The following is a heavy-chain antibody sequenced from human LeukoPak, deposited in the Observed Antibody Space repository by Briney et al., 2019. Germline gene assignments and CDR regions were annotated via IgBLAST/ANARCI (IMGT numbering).Heavy chain of an antibody. CDR2: INPSGST. D-gene: IGHD2-15*01. J-gene: IGHJ6*03. Sequence: SETLSLTCAVYGGSFSGYYWSWLRQPPGKGLEWIGEINPSGSTNYNPSLKSRVTISVDTSKNQFSLRLSSVTAADTAVYYCARKYGSSSRYCSGGSCYEDYYYYMDVGGKGTTVTVSS. CDR1: GGSFSGYY. V-gene: IGHV4-34*01. CDR3: ARKYGSSSRYCSGGSCYEDYYYYMDV.